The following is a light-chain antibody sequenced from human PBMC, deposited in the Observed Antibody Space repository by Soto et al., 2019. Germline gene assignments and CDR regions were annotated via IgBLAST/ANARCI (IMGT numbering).Light chain of an antibody. CDR3: QSYDSSLSAL. CDR2: ANI. CDR1: RSNIGAGYD. V-gene: IGLV1-40*01. J-gene: IGLJ1*01. Sequence: QAVVTQPPSVSGAPGQRVTISCTGSRSNIGAGYDVHWYQQLPGTAPKLLIYANINRPSGVPDRFSGSKSGTSASLAITGLQAEDEADYYCQSYDSSLSALFGTGTKLTVL.